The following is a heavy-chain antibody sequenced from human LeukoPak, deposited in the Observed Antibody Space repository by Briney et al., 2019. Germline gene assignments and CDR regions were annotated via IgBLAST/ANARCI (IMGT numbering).Heavy chain of an antibody. Sequence: GASVKVSCKASGYTFTGYYMHWVRQAPGQGLEWMGWINPNSGGTYFAQKFEATVTLTRDTSINTAYMEMRGLTSDDTAVYYCAKSQYSFGSGSTRPLFDYWGQGTLVTV. CDR1: GYTFTGYY. J-gene: IGHJ4*02. CDR2: INPNSGGT. CDR3: AKSQYSFGSGSTRPLFDY. V-gene: IGHV1-2*02. D-gene: IGHD3-10*01.